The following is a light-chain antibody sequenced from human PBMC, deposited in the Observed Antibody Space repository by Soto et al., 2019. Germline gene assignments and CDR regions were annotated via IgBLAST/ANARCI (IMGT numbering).Light chain of an antibody. CDR3: QQSYSTPPIS. CDR2: AAS. J-gene: IGKJ5*01. Sequence: DIQMTQSPSSLSASVGDRVTITCRASQSISSYLNWYQQKPGKAPKLLIYAASSLQSGVPSRFSCSGSGRDFTPTISSLQPEDFATYYCQQSYSTPPISFGQGTRLEIK. CDR1: QSISSY. V-gene: IGKV1-39*01.